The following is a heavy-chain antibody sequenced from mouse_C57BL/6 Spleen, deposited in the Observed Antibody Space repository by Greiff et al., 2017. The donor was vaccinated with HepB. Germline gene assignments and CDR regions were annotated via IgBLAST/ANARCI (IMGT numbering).Heavy chain of an antibody. CDR1: GFTFSDYY. V-gene: IGHV5-12*01. J-gene: IGHJ1*03. Sequence: EVQRVESGGGLVQPGGSLKLSCAASGFTFSDYYMYWVRQTPEKRLEWVAYISNGGGSTYYPDTVKGRFTISRDNAKNTLYLQMSRLKSEDTAMYYCARQITTVVAWYFDVWGTGTTVTVSS. CDR3: ARQITTVVAWYFDV. D-gene: IGHD1-1*01. CDR2: ISNGGGST.